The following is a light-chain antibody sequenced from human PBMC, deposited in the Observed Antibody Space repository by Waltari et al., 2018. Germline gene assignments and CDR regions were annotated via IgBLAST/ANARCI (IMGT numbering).Light chain of an antibody. J-gene: IGLJ2*01. Sequence: QSALTQPASVSGPPGPSITISCTGTSSDVGSYNFVSWYQQHPGKAPKLIISEVTKRPSVVSNRFSGSKSGNTASLTISGLQADDEADYYCCSFASRIGVFGGGTKVTVL. V-gene: IGLV2-23*02. CDR1: SSDVGSYNF. CDR3: CSFASRIGV. CDR2: EVT.